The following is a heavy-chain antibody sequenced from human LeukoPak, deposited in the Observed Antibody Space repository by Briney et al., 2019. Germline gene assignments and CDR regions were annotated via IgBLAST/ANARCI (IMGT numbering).Heavy chain of an antibody. CDR3: AALYYDSSGSFDY. J-gene: IGHJ4*02. CDR2: INAGNGNT. D-gene: IGHD3-22*01. V-gene: IGHV1-3*01. CDR1: GYTFTSYA. Sequence: ASVKVSCKASGYTFTSYAMHWVRQAPGQRLEWMGWINAGNGNTKYSQKFQGRVTITRDTSASTAYMEMSRLRSDDTAVYYCAALYYDSSGSFDYWGQGTLVTVSS.